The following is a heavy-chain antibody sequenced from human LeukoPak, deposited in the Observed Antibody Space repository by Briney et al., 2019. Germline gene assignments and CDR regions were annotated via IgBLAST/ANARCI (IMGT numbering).Heavy chain of an antibody. CDR3: ARDRSGDWNDEFDY. J-gene: IGHJ4*02. D-gene: IGHD1-1*01. CDR1: GFTFSSYW. V-gene: IGHV3-74*01. CDR2: INSDGSST. Sequence: GGSLRLSCAASGFTFSSYWMHWVRHAPGKGLVWVSRINSDGSSTSYADSVKGRFTISRDNAKNTLYLQMNSLRAEDTAVYYCARDRSGDWNDEFDYWGQGTLVTVSS.